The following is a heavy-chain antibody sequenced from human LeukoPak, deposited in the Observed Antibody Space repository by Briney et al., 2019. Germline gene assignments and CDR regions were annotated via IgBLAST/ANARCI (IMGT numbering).Heavy chain of an antibody. D-gene: IGHD2-2*01. CDR3: ASRYCSSTSCPLYYYYYMDV. J-gene: IGHJ6*03. CDR1: GFTFSSYA. V-gene: IGHV3-23*01. Sequence: GGSLRLSCAASGFTFSSYAMSWVRQAPGKGLEWVSAISGSGGSTYYADSVKGRFTISRDNSKNTLYLQMNSLRAEDTAVYYCASRYCSSTSCPLYYYYYMDVWGKGTTVTVSS. CDR2: ISGSGGST.